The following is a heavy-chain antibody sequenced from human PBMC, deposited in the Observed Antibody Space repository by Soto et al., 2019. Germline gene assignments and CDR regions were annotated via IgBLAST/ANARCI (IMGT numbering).Heavy chain of an antibody. Sequence: QVQLQQWGAGLLKPSETLSLTCAVSGGSFTGYFWNWIRQTPGKGLEWMGEINQSGSTTYNPSLKSRVTISVDRSKNQFSLGLNSVTAADTAVYYCARGNFWSGYDPSYYYYMDVWGKGTAVTVSS. V-gene: IGHV4-34*02. CDR3: ARGNFWSGYDPSYYYYMDV. J-gene: IGHJ6*03. CDR1: GGSFTGYF. D-gene: IGHD3-3*01. CDR2: INQSGST.